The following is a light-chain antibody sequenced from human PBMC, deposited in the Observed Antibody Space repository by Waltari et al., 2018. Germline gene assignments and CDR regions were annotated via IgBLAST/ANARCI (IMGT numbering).Light chain of an antibody. CDR2: GTF. J-gene: IGKJ4*01. V-gene: IGKV3-20*01. CDR3: QQYDISPLT. CDR1: QTIRTTY. Sequence: EIVLTQSPGTLSLSPGEGATLSCRTSQTIRTTYLAWYQQKPGQAPTLLIYGTFTRATGIPVRFTGSGSGTHFSLTISSLEPEDFATYYCQQYDISPLTFGGGTKVEIK.